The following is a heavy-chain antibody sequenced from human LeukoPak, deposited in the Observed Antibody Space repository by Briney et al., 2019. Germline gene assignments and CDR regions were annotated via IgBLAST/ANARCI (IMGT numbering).Heavy chain of an antibody. Sequence: SETLSLTCAVYGGSFSGYYWSWIRQPPGKGLEWIGEINHSGSTNYNPSLKSRVTISVDTSKNQFSLKLSSVTAADTAVYYCARGRKWPRVVVAAFNWFDPWGQGTLVTVSS. V-gene: IGHV4-34*01. CDR3: ARGRKWPRVVVAAFNWFDP. CDR1: GGSFSGYY. J-gene: IGHJ5*02. D-gene: IGHD2-15*01. CDR2: INHSGST.